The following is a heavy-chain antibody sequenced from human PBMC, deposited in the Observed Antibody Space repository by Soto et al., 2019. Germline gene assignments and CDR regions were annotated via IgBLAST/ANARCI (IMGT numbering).Heavy chain of an antibody. J-gene: IGHJ4*02. D-gene: IGHD6-19*01. CDR3: ARGGIAVAGTSRY. CDR2: INPNSGNT. Sequence: ASVKVSCKASGYTFTSYAMHWVRQAPGQRLEWMGWINPNSGNTGYAQKFQGRVTMTRNTSISTAYMELSSLRSEDTAVYYCARGGIAVAGTSRYWGQGTLVTVSS. CDR1: GYTFTSYA. V-gene: IGHV1-8*02.